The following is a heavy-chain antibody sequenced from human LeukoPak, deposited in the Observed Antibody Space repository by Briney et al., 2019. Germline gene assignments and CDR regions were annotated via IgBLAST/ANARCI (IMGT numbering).Heavy chain of an antibody. CDR1: GFTFSSYW. Sequence: GGSLRLSCAASGFTFSSYWMSWVRQAPGKGLEWVANIKQDGSERYYVHSVKGRFTISRDNAKNSLYLQMNSLRAEDTAVYYCARDEVGGPLKYWGQGILVTVS. CDR3: ARDEVGGPLKY. D-gene: IGHD1-26*01. V-gene: IGHV3-7*01. CDR2: IKQDGSER. J-gene: IGHJ4*02.